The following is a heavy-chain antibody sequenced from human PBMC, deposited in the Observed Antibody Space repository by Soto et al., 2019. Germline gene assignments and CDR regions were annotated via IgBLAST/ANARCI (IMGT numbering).Heavy chain of an antibody. CDR2: IIPIFGTA. D-gene: IGHD3-22*01. CDR1: GGTFSSYA. J-gene: IGHJ6*02. CDR3: ARADSSGYYDYYYYGMDV. V-gene: IGHV1-69*13. Sequence: GASVKVSCKASGGTFSSYAISWVRQAPGQGLEWMGGIIPIFGTANYAQKFQGRVTITADESTSTAYMELSSLRSEDTAVYYCARADSSGYYDYYYYGMDVWGQGTTVTV.